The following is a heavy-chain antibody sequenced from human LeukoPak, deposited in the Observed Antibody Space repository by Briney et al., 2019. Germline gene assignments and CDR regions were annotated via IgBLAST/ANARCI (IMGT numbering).Heavy chain of an antibody. CDR3: AVVTSHPRYFDH. V-gene: IGHV4-59*01. Sequence: SKTLSLTCSVSGDSIYWSWVRQSPGKGLQWIGTVYYSGATNYNPSLASRVTMSLDMSKSQFSLKLSSVTAADTAIYYCAVVTSHPRYFDHWGQGTLITVSS. CDR2: VYYSGAT. CDR1: GDSIY. D-gene: IGHD2-21*02. J-gene: IGHJ4*02.